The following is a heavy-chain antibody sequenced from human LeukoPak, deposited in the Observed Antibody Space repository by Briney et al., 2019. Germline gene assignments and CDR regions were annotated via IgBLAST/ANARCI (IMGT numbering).Heavy chain of an antibody. CDR2: VNADGGNT. V-gene: IGHV3-23*01. Sequence: GGCLRVSCAASGFTFDNYRMSWGRQAPGTGLEWVSTVNADGGNTYYANSVKGRFTISRDNSKNTLYLQMNSLRAEDTAVYYCARSLAYYYGSGSYYNLDYWGQGTLVTVSS. J-gene: IGHJ4*02. CDR1: GFTFDNYR. CDR3: ARSLAYYYGSGSYYNLDY. D-gene: IGHD3-10*01.